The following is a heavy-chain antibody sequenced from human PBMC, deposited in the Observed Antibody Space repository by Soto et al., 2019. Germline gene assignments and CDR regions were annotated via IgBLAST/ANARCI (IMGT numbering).Heavy chain of an antibody. Sequence: VAAVKVSCKASGYTFTSYGISWVRQAPGQGLEWMGWISAYNGNTNYAQKLQGRVTMTTDTSTSTAYMELRSLRSDDTAVYYCAREGYYYDSSGYSHFDYWGQGTLVTVSS. J-gene: IGHJ4*02. D-gene: IGHD3-22*01. CDR3: AREGYYYDSSGYSHFDY. CDR2: ISAYNGNT. CDR1: GYTFTSYG. V-gene: IGHV1-18*04.